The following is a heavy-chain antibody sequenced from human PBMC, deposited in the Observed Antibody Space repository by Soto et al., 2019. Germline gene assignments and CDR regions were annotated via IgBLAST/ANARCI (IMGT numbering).Heavy chain of an antibody. J-gene: IGHJ6*03. Sequence: SETVSLTFAVDDGFYSTAYWSWISQPPGKGLEWTGYVYYTGSTSYNPSLKRRVTFSADSSRGQFSLGLNSVTAADTAVYYCARTVLGPDLLADSFVDYYYYMDVWGQGTTVTVSS. CDR1: DGFYSTAY. CDR3: ARTVLGPDLLADSFVDYYYYMDV. V-gene: IGHV4-59*08. CDR2: VYYTGST. D-gene: IGHD3-9*01.